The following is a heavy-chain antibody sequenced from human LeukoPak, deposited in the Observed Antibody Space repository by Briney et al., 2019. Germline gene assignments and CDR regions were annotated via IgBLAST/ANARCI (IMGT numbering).Heavy chain of an antibody. J-gene: IGHJ4*02. V-gene: IGHV4-38-2*01. Sequence: SETLSLTCAVSGYSISRGYHWDWIRQPPGKGLEWIGSIHHSGSTYYSPSLKSRVTISVDTSKNQFSLKLSSVTAADTAVYYCARIDWNPDYWGQGTLVTVSS. CDR2: IHHSGST. D-gene: IGHD1-1*01. CDR1: GYSISRGYH. CDR3: ARIDWNPDY.